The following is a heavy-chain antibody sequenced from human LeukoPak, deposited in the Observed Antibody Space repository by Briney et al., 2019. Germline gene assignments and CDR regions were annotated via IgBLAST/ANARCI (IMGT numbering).Heavy chain of an antibody. CDR3: ARLGYSSGWYFLDGNYFDY. J-gene: IGHJ4*02. CDR1: GGSISSSSYY. V-gene: IGHV4-39*01. D-gene: IGHD6-19*01. Sequence: PSETLSLTCTVSGGSISSSSYYWGWIRQPPGKGLEWIGSIYYSGSTYYNPSLKSRVTISVDTSKNQFSLKLSSVTAADTAVYYCARLGYSSGWYFLDGNYFDYWGQGTLVTVSS. CDR2: IYYSGST.